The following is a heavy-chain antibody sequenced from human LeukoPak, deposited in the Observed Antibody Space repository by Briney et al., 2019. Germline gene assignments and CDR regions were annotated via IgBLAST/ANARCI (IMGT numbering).Heavy chain of an antibody. J-gene: IGHJ4*02. CDR2: IYYSGST. Sequence: KPSETLSLTCTVSGGSISSYYWSWIRQPPGKGLEWIGNIYYSGSTYYNPSLKSRVTISVDTSKNQFSLKLSSLTAADTAVYYCARDQGRWLVRTFDYWGQGTLVTVSS. CDR3: ARDQGRWLVRTFDY. CDR1: GGSISSYY. D-gene: IGHD6-19*01. V-gene: IGHV4-59*12.